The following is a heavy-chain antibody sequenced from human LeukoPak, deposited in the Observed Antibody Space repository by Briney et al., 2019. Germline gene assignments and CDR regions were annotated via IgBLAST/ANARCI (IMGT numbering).Heavy chain of an antibody. J-gene: IGHJ4*02. V-gene: IGHV3-30-3*01. Sequence: ERSLRLSCAASGFTFSTYAMNWVRQAPGKGLEWVAIISFDGSNKYYADSVKGRFTISRDNSKNTLYLQMNSLKSEDTAVYYCARSTVATCCGGEDHWGQGTLVTVSS. CDR1: GFTFSTYA. D-gene: IGHD2-21*01. CDR2: ISFDGSNK. CDR3: ARSTVATCCGGEDH.